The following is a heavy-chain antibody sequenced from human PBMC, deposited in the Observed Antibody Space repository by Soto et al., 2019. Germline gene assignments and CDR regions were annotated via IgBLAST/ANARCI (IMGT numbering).Heavy chain of an antibody. V-gene: IGHV3-48*01. CDR2: ISRSSSTI. Sequence: EVQLVESGGGLVQTGGSLRLSCAASGFTFSSYSMNWVRQAPGQGLEWVSYISRSSSTIYYADSVKGRFTISRDNAKNALYEQVNSLRAEDTAVYYCAIHPERIAKIVWFDPLGQETLGTVSS. J-gene: IGHJ5*02. D-gene: IGHD6-13*01. CDR3: AIHPERIAKIVWFDP. CDR1: GFTFSSYS.